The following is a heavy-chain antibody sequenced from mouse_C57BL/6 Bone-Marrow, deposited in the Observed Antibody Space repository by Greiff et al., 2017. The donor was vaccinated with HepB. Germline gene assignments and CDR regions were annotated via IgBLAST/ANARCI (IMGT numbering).Heavy chain of an antibody. CDR2: INPSTGGT. J-gene: IGHJ2*01. CDR3: ARKYYFDD. CDR1: GYSFTGYY. Sequence: VQLQQSGPELVKPGASVKISCKASGYSFTGYYMNWVKQSPEKSLEWIGEINPSTGGTTYNQKFKAKATLTVDKSSSTAYMQLKRLTSEDSAVYYCARKYYFDDWGQGTTLTVSS. V-gene: IGHV1-42*01.